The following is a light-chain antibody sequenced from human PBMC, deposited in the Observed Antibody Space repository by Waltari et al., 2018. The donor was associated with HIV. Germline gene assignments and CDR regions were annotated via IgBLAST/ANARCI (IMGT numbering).Light chain of an antibody. V-gene: IGLV2-14*03. CDR1: RSAIGGYDH. Sequence: QSALTQPASVSGSAGQSITISCTATRSAIGGYDHVCWYQQHPGRAPKLKIYDVSNRPSGVSYRFSGSKSGNTASLTNSGLQTEDEADYYCSSFTSGTTWVFGGGTKVTVL. CDR3: SSFTSGTTWV. CDR2: DVS. J-gene: IGLJ3*02.